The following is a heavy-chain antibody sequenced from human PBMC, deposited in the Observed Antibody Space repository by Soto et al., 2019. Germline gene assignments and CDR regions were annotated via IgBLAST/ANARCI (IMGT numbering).Heavy chain of an antibody. J-gene: IGHJ4*02. CDR1: GFSLSTSGLG. Sequence: QITLKESGPTLVRPTQTLTLTCTFSGFSLSTSGLGVGWIRQPQGKALEWLALIYWNDDKRYSPSLKARLTITKDTSKSQVVLTMTHMDPVDTATYYCAHRPSGWYLFDYWGQGTLVTVSS. CDR2: IYWNDDK. D-gene: IGHD6-19*01. CDR3: AHRPSGWYLFDY. V-gene: IGHV2-5*01.